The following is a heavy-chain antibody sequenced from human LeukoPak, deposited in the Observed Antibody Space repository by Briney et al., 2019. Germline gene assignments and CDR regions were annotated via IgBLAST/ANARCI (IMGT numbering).Heavy chain of an antibody. Sequence: ASVKVSCKASGCTFSSYAISWVRQAPGQGLEWMGRVSPYNGDTYYSQRFQDRVTITKDTSTGTAYMDLRNLRTDDTAMYYCARNGRVRRVVKDLFEYWGQGTLVAVSS. CDR3: ARNGRVRRVVKDLFEY. J-gene: IGHJ4*02. CDR2: VSPYNGDT. CDR1: GCTFSSYA. D-gene: IGHD3-10*01. V-gene: IGHV1-18*01.